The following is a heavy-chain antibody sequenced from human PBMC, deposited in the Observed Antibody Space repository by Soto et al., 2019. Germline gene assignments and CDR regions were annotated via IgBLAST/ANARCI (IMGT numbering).Heavy chain of an antibody. CDR3: ANEPNYDFWSGNGMDV. CDR2: ISYDGSNK. J-gene: IGHJ6*01. CDR1: GFTFSSYG. Sequence: GGSLRLSCAASGFTFSSYGMHWVRQAPGKGLEWVAVISYDGSNKYYADSVKGRFTISRDNSKNTLYLQMNSLRAEDTAVYYCANEPNYDFWSGNGMDVWGQGTTVTGSS. V-gene: IGHV3-30*18. D-gene: IGHD3-3*01.